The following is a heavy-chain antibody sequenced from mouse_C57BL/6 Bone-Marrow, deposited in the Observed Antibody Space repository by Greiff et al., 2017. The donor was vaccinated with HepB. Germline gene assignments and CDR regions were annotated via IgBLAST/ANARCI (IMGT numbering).Heavy chain of an antibody. CDR1: GFTFSSYT. CDR3: ARDGYYPYYFDY. D-gene: IGHD2-3*01. CDR2: ISGGGGNT. J-gene: IGHJ2*01. Sequence: EVNVVESGGGLVKPGGSLKLSCAASGFTFSSYTVSWVRQTPEKRLEWVATISGGGGNTYYPDSVKGRFTISRDNAKNTLYLQMSSLRSEDTALYYCARDGYYPYYFDYWGQGTTLTVSS. V-gene: IGHV5-9*01.